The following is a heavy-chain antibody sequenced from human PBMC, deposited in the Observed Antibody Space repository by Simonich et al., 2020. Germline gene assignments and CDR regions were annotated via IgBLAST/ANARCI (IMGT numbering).Heavy chain of an antibody. Sequence: EVQLVESGGGLVQPGRSLRLSCAASGFTFCGYTMHWVSEAPGKGLEGFSGISWKSGSIGYADSVKGRFTIARDNAKNSLYLQMNSLRAEDTALYYCAKDVAAAGTEYFQHWGQGTLVTVSS. J-gene: IGHJ1*01. CDR3: AKDVAAAGTEYFQH. V-gene: IGHV3-9*01. CDR1: GFTFCGYT. D-gene: IGHD6-13*01. CDR2: ISWKSGSI.